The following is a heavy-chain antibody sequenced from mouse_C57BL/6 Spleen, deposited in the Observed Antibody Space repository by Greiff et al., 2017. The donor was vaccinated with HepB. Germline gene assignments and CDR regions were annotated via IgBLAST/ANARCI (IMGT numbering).Heavy chain of an antibody. D-gene: IGHD2-1*01. Sequence: QVQLQQPGAELVRPGSSVKLSCKASGNTFTSYWMDWVKQRPGQGLEWIGNIYPSDSETHYNQKFKDKATLTVDKSSSTAYMQLSSLTSEDSAVYYCARGDYGNYEAMDHWGQGTPVIISS. CDR1: GNTFTSYW. J-gene: IGHJ4*01. CDR2: IYPSDSET. CDR3: ARGDYGNYEAMDH. V-gene: IGHV1-61*01.